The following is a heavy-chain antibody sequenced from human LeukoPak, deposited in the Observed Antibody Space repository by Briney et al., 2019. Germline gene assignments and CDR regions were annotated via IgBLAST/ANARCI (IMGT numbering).Heavy chain of an antibody. CDR2: ISDNGLRT. Sequence: GGSLRLSCVASGIDFKVYEMHWVRQSPGKGLEWVALISDNGLRTNYAESLKGRFIVSRDNSKNTLYLQMNSLRAEDTAVYYCAKARAPRIMLAWFGEGEFDYWGQGTLVTVSS. D-gene: IGHD3-10*01. V-gene: IGHV3-30*04. CDR1: GIDFKVYE. CDR3: AKARAPRIMLAWFGEGEFDY. J-gene: IGHJ4*02.